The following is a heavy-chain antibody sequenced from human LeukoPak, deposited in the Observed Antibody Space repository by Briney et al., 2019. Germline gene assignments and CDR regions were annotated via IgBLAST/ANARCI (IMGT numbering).Heavy chain of an antibody. CDR3: AKDRYSNELQGPFDY. Sequence: GGSLRLSCAASGFTFSSYAMSWVRQAPGKGLEWVSAISGSGGSTYYADSVKGRFTISRDNSKNTLYLQMNSLRAEDTAVYYCAKDRYSNELQGPFDYWGQGTLVTVSS. CDR2: ISGSGGST. J-gene: IGHJ4*02. V-gene: IGHV3-23*01. D-gene: IGHD4-11*01. CDR1: GFTFSSYA.